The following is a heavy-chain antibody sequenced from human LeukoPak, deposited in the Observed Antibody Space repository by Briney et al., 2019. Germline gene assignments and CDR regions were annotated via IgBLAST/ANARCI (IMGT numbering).Heavy chain of an antibody. J-gene: IGHJ4*02. CDR2: ISSSGSTI. CDR3: ARITMVRGVKEWWVDY. D-gene: IGHD3-10*01. Sequence: GGSLRLSCAASGFTFSDYYMSWIRQAPGKGLEWVSYISSSGSTIYYADSVKGRFTISRDNAKNSLYLQMNSLRAEDTAVYYCARITMVRGVKEWWVDYWGQGTLVTVSS. V-gene: IGHV3-11*04. CDR1: GFTFSDYY.